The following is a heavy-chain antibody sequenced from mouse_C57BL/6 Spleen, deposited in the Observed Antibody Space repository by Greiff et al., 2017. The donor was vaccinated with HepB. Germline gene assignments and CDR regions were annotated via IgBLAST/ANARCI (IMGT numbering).Heavy chain of an antibody. J-gene: IGHJ4*01. Sequence: QVQLQQPGAELVRPGSSVKLSCKASGYTFTSYWMHWVKQRPIQGLEWIGNIDPSDSETHYNQKFKDKATLTVDKSSSTAYMQLSSLTSEDSAVYYCAREVVGYGNYAMDYWGQGTSVTVSS. CDR1: GYTFTSYW. CDR2: IDPSDSET. D-gene: IGHD1-1*02. V-gene: IGHV1-52*01. CDR3: AREVVGYGNYAMDY.